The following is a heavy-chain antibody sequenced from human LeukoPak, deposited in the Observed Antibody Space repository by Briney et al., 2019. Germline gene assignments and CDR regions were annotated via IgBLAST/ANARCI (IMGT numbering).Heavy chain of an antibody. Sequence: SETLSLTCTVSGGSFSTSYCGWIRQPPGKGLEWIGYISTSGSANYNPSLKSRVTISADTSKNQLSLNLSSVTAADSAVYYCARHAPGSRGDFDSWGQGTLVTVSA. V-gene: IGHV4-4*09. CDR2: ISTSGSA. J-gene: IGHJ4*02. CDR3: ARHAPGSRGDFDS. CDR1: GGSFSTSY. D-gene: IGHD2/OR15-2a*01.